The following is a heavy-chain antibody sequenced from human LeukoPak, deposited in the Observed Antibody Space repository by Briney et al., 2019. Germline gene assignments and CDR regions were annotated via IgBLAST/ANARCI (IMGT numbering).Heavy chain of an antibody. Sequence: GGSLRLSCAVSGFIVSSDYMSWVRQAPGKGLEWVSTIYSGGSTYYADSVKGRFTISRDNSKNTLYLQMNSLRAEDTAVYYCARATGSGRYGRLDYWGQGTLVTVSS. J-gene: IGHJ4*02. D-gene: IGHD1-26*01. CDR2: IYSGGST. V-gene: IGHV3-53*01. CDR3: ARATGSGRYGRLDY. CDR1: GFIVSSDY.